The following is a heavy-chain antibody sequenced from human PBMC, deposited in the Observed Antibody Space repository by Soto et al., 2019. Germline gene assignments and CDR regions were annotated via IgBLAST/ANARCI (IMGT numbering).Heavy chain of an antibody. CDR3: ARDLGGCSAGSCRYNWFDP. D-gene: IGHD2-15*01. CDR2: IIPLYGTT. J-gene: IGHJ5*02. Sequence: RASVKVSCKASEGTFSSYAISWVRQAPGQGLEWMGGIIPLYGTTNYAQKFQDRVTITADESTSTAYMELSSLRSQDTAVYYCARDLGGCSAGSCRYNWFDPWGQGTLVTVSS. CDR1: EGTFSSYA. V-gene: IGHV1-69*13.